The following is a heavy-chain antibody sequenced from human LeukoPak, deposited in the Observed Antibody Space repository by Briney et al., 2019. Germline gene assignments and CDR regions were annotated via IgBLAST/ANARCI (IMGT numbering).Heavy chain of an antibody. V-gene: IGHV3-23*01. CDR3: AKFVAGLYYFDY. J-gene: IGHJ4*02. CDR2: ISGSSGST. CDR1: GFTFSSYA. D-gene: IGHD6-19*01. Sequence: GGSLRLSCAASGFTFSSYAMTWVRQAPGKGLGWVSVISGSSGSTYYADSVKGRFTISRDNSKNTLFLQMNSLRAEDTAVYYCAKFVAGLYYFDYWGQGTLVTVSS.